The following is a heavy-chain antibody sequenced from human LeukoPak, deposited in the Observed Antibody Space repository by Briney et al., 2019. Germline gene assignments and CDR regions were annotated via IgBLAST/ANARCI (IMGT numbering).Heavy chain of an antibody. V-gene: IGHV1-2*02. CDR1: GYTFTGYY. Sequence: GASVKVSCKASGYTFTGYYMHWVRQAPGQGLEWMGWINPNSGGTNYAQKFQGRVTMTRDTSISTAYMELSRLRSDDTAVYYRANSYGTPRYYFDYWGQGTLVTVSS. CDR3: ANSYGTPRYYFDY. D-gene: IGHD5-18*01. J-gene: IGHJ4*02. CDR2: INPNSGGT.